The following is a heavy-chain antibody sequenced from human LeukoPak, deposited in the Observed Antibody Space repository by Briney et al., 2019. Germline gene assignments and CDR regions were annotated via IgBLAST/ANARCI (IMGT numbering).Heavy chain of an antibody. CDR3: AKDHWEQHYFDY. CDR1: GFTFSSYA. D-gene: IGHD1-26*01. V-gene: IGHV3-23*01. J-gene: IGHJ4*02. CDR2: ISGSGGST. Sequence: GGSLRLSCAASGFTFSSYAMSWVRQAPGKGLEWVSDISGSGGSTYYADSVKGRFTISRDNSKNTLYLQMKSLRAEDTSVYYCAKDHWEQHYFDYWGQGTLVTVSS.